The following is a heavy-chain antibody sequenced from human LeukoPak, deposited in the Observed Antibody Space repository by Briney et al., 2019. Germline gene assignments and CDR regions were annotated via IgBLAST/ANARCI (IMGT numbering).Heavy chain of an antibody. D-gene: IGHD2-2*01. CDR2: INHSGST. V-gene: IGHV4-34*01. Sequence: SETLSLPCAVYGVAFRGYYWSWIRQPPGKGLEWIGEINHSGSTNSNPSPHSRVTISVDTSKNQFSLKLSTVTAADTAVYYCARASRYCSSTSCRSFYYYYGMDVWGQGTTVTVSS. J-gene: IGHJ6*02. CDR1: GVAFRGYY. CDR3: ARASRYCSSTSCRSFYYYYGMDV.